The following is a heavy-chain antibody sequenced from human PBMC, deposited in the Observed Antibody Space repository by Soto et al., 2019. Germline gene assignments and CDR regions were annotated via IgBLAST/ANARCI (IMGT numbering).Heavy chain of an antibody. J-gene: IGHJ3*02. Sequence: QVQLVQSGAEVKKPGSSVKVSCKASGGTFSSYAISWVRQAPGQGLEWMGGIIPIFGTANYAQKFQGRVTITADESTSTAYMELSSLRSEDTTVYYCARNDCSSTSCYSGYNSNRRHRAFDIWGQGTMVTVSS. CDR2: IIPIFGTA. CDR3: ARNDCSSTSCYSGYNSNRRHRAFDI. D-gene: IGHD2-2*01. CDR1: GGTFSSYA. V-gene: IGHV1-69*01.